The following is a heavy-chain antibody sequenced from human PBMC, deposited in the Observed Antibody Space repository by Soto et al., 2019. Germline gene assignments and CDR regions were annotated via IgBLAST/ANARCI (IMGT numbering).Heavy chain of an antibody. V-gene: IGHV4-39*01. Sequence: PETLSLTCTVSGGSISSSSYYWGWIRQPPGKGLEWIGSIYYSRSTYYNPSLKSRVTISVDTSKNQFSLKLSSVTSEDTAVYYFARVGSGWYLTGSGMDVWGQGTTVTVSS. CDR2: IYYSRST. CDR3: ARVGSGWYLTGSGMDV. CDR1: GGSISSSSYY. D-gene: IGHD6-19*01. J-gene: IGHJ6*02.